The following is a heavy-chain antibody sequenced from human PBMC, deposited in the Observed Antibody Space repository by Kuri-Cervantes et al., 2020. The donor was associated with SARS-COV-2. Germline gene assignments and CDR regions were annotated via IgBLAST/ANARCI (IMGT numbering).Heavy chain of an antibody. J-gene: IGHJ6*03. Sequence: GESLKISCAASGFPFSHFGMFWVRQAPVKGLEWVAFIRYDGNYKTYADAVKGRFTISRDNSKNTLYLQMDNLRAEDRAVYYCAKDLIAAAGNDYFYMDVWGTGTTVTVSS. CDR3: AKDLIAAAGNDYFYMDV. CDR2: IRYDGNYK. CDR1: GFPFSHFG. D-gene: IGHD6-13*01. V-gene: IGHV3-30*02.